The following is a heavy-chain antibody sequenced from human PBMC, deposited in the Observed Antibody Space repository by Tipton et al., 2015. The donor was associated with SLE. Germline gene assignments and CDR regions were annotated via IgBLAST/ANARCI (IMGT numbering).Heavy chain of an antibody. CDR3: AREGTAMDFDY. J-gene: IGHJ4*02. Sequence: SLRLSCAGPGFTFSTYSMNWVRQAPGKGLEWVSSISSSSSYIYYADSVKGRFTISRDNAKNSLYLQMNSLRAEDTAVYYCAREGTAMDFDYWGQGTLVTVSS. CDR2: ISSSSSYI. D-gene: IGHD5-18*01. V-gene: IGHV3-21*01. CDR1: GFTFSTYS.